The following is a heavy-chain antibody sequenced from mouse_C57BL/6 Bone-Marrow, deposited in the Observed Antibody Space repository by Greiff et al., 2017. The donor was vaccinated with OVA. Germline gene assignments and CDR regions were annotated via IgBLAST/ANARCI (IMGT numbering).Heavy chain of an antibody. CDR3: AREEDYYGSSYD. D-gene: IGHD1-1*01. V-gene: IGHV1-80*01. J-gene: IGHJ2*01. CDR2: IYPGDGDT. CDR1: GYAFSSYW. Sequence: VMLVESGAELVKPGASVKISCKASGYAFSSYWMNWVKQRPGKGLEWIGQIYPGDGDTNYNGKFKGKATLTADKSSSTAYMQLSSLTSEDSAVYFCAREEDYYGSSYDWGQGTTLTVSS.